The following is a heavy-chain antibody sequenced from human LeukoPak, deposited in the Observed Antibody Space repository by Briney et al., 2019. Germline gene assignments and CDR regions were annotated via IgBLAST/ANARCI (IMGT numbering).Heavy chain of an antibody. D-gene: IGHD5-18*01. J-gene: IGHJ4*02. CDR1: GDSVSSNSAA. Sequence: SQTLSLTCAISGDSVSSNSAAWNWIRQSPSRGLEWLGRTYYRSKWYNDYAVSVKSRITINPDTSKNQFSLQLSSVTPEDTAVYYCARERGYPERGYSYGADYWGQGTLVTVSS. CDR3: ARERGYPERGYSYGADY. V-gene: IGHV6-1*01. CDR2: TYYRSKWYN.